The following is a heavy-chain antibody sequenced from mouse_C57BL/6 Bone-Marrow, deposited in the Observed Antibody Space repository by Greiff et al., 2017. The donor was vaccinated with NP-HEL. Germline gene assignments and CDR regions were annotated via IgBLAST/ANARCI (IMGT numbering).Heavy chain of an antibody. J-gene: IGHJ2*01. CDR1: GYTFTSYW. D-gene: IGHD1-1*01. CDR2: IYPGSGST. Sequence: QQPGAELVKPGASVKMSCKASGYTFTSYWITWVKQRPGQGLEWIGDIYPGSGSTNYNEKFKSKATLTVDTSSSTAYMQLSSLTSEDSAVYYCARDYYYGSSLFDYWGQGTTRTVSS. CDR3: ARDYYYGSSLFDY. V-gene: IGHV1-55*01.